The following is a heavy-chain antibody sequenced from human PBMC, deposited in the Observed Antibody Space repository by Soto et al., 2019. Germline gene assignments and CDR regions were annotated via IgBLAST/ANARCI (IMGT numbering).Heavy chain of an antibody. J-gene: IGHJ4*02. CDR3: AKDYYYDSSGYYHIFDY. Sequence: GGSLRLSCAASGFTFDDYAMHWVRQAPGKGLEWVSGTSWNSGSIGYADSVKGRFTISRDNAKNSLYLQMNSLRAEDTALYYCAKDYYYDSSGYYHIFDYWGQGTLVTVSS. CDR1: GFTFDDYA. CDR2: TSWNSGSI. V-gene: IGHV3-9*01. D-gene: IGHD3-22*01.